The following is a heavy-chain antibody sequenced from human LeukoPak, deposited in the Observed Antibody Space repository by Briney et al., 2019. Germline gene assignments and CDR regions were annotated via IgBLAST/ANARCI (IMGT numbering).Heavy chain of an antibody. V-gene: IGHV1-69*01. J-gene: IGHJ6*02. CDR3: AREYSSPGNYYYGMDV. D-gene: IGHD6-13*01. Sequence: SVKVSCKASGGTFSSYAISWVRQAPGQGLEWMGGIIPIFGTANYAQKFQGRVTITADESTSTAYMELSSLRSEDTAVYYCAREYSSPGNYYYGMDVWGQGTTVTVSS. CDR1: GGTFSSYA. CDR2: IIPIFGTA.